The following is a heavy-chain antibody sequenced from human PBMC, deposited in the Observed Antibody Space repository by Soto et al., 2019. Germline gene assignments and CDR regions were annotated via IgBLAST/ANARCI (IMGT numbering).Heavy chain of an antibody. Sequence: SETLSLTCAVNGVAFSGYYWSWIRQPPGKGLEWIGEINHSGSTNYNPSLKSRVTISVDTSKNQFFLKLSSVTAADTAVYYCARARVGATTWWFDPWGQGTLVTVS. V-gene: IGHV4-34*01. CDR3: ARARVGATTWWFDP. J-gene: IGHJ5*02. CDR2: INHSGST. CDR1: GVAFSGYY. D-gene: IGHD1-26*01.